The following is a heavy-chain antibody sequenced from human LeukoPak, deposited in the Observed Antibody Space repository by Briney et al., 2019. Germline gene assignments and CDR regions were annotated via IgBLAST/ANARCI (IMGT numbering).Heavy chain of an antibody. J-gene: IGHJ3*02. V-gene: IGHV3-30*19. Sequence: GRSLRLSCAASGFTFSSYGMHWVRQAPGKGLEWVAVIWYDGSNKYYADSVKGRFTISRDNSKNTLYLQMNSLRAEDTAVYYCARADEEAFDYGGNSGGAFDIWGQGTMVTVSS. CDR3: ARADEEAFDYGGNSGGAFDI. CDR2: IWYDGSNK. CDR1: GFTFSSYG. D-gene: IGHD4-23*01.